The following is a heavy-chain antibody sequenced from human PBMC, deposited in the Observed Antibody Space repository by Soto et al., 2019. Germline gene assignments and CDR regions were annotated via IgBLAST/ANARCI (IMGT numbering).Heavy chain of an antibody. CDR3: ARGPMVRGVSSYYYYYGMDV. Sequence: SETLSLTCAVSGGSISSSNLWSWVRQPPGKGLEWIGEIYHSGSTNYNPSLKSRVTISVDKSKNQFSLKLSSVTAADTAVYYCARGPMVRGVSSYYYYYGMDVWGQGTTVTVSS. CDR2: IYHSGST. V-gene: IGHV4-4*02. D-gene: IGHD3-10*01. J-gene: IGHJ6*02. CDR1: GGSISSSNL.